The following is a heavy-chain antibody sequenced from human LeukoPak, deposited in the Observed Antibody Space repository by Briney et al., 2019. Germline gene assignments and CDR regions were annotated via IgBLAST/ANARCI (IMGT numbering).Heavy chain of an antibody. CDR1: GGSISSSSYY. CDR2: IYYSGSP. D-gene: IGHD3-9*01. V-gene: IGHV4-39*01. CDR3: ARRDDRLVTNPLDY. J-gene: IGHJ4*02. Sequence: SETLSLTCTVSGGSISSSSYYWGWIRQPPGKGLEWIGSIYYSGSPYYNPSLKSRVTISVDTSKNQFSLKLSSLTAADTAVYYCARRDDRLVTNPLDYWGQGTLVTVSS.